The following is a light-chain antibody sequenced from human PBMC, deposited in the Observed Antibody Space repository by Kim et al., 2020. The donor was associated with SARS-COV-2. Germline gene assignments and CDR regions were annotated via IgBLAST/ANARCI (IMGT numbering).Light chain of an antibody. CDR2: GAS. CDR3: QEYNNWPWT. J-gene: IGKJ1*01. CDR1: QSVSSN. Sequence: VSPGERATLSCRASQSVSSNLAWYHQKPGQPPRLLIYGASTRATGIPARFSGSGSGTEFTLTISSLQSEDFAVYYCQEYNNWPWTFGQGTKVDIK. V-gene: IGKV3-15*01.